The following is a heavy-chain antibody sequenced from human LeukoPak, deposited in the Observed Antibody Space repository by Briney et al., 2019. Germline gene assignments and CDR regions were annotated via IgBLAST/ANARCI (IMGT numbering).Heavy chain of an antibody. V-gene: IGHV1-2*02. Sequence: ASVKVSCKASGYTFTSYYMHWVRQAPGQGLEWMGWINPNSGGTNYAQKFQGRVTMTRDTSISTAYMELSRLKSDDTAVYYCARYSGNSGSAFDIWGQGTMVTVSS. D-gene: IGHD1-26*01. CDR2: INPNSGGT. J-gene: IGHJ3*02. CDR1: GYTFTSYY. CDR3: ARYSGNSGSAFDI.